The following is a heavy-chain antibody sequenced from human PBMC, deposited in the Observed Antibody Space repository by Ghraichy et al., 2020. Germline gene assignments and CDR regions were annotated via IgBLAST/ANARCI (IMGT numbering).Heavy chain of an antibody. D-gene: IGHD5-24*01. CDR2: ITTKSGNT. V-gene: IGHV1-18*01. Sequence: ASVKVSCKASGYPFITYGITWVRQAPGQGLEWLGWITTKSGNTQYGWKFQDRVTMTTDTSTSTAYMELRSLRSDDTAVYYCARGINYFDPWGQGTLVTVSS. J-gene: IGHJ5*02. CDR1: GYPFITYG. CDR3: ARGINYFDP.